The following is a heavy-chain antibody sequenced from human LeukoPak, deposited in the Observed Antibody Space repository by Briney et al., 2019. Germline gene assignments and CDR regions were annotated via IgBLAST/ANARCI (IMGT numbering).Heavy chain of an antibody. Sequence: PSQTLSLTCAVYGGSFSGYYWSWIRQPPGKGLEWIGEINHSGSTNYNPSLKSRVTISVDTSKNQFSLKLSSVTAADTAVYYCARVLRFLEWLLDYGGQGTLVTVSS. CDR2: INHSGST. CDR1: GGSFSGYY. J-gene: IGHJ4*02. D-gene: IGHD3-3*01. CDR3: ARVLRFLEWLLDY. V-gene: IGHV4-34*01.